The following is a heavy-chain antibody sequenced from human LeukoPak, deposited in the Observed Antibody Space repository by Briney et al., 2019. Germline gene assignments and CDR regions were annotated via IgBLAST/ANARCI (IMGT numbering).Heavy chain of an antibody. J-gene: IGHJ4*02. Sequence: SGGSLRLSCAASGFTFTSYAMNWVRQAPGKGLEWVSGISNSGDNTYYAGSVKGRFTISRDNSRNTLYLQMISLRPEDTAVYYCAKDTSIGKYCTNGVCSPFDYWGQGTLVTVSS. CDR3: AKDTSIGKYCTNGVCSPFDY. CDR2: ISNSGDNT. V-gene: IGHV3-23*01. D-gene: IGHD2-8*01. CDR1: GFTFTSYA.